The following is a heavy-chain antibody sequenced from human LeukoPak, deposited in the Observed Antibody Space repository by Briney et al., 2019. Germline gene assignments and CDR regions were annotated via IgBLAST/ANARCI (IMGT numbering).Heavy chain of an antibody. CDR2: IYPGDSET. J-gene: IGHJ4*02. CDR1: GYSFSNCW. D-gene: IGHD6-19*01. CDR3: ARRESSGSIDY. Sequence: GESLKISCKGSGYSFSNCWIGWVRQVAGKGLEWMGIIYPGDSETRYSPSFQGQVTISADKSISTAYLQWSSLKASDTAMYYCARRESSGSIDYWGQGTLVTVSS. V-gene: IGHV5-51*01.